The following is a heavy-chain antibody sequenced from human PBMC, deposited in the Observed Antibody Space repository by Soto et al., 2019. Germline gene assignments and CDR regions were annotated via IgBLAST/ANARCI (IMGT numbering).Heavy chain of an antibody. CDR3: ASDYYGSGRGYYGMDV. J-gene: IGHJ6*02. D-gene: IGHD3-10*01. Sequence: EVQLVPSGAEVKKPGESLRISCKGSGYSFTSYWISWVRQMPGKGLEWMGRIDPSDSYTNYSPSFQGHVTISADKSISTAYLQWSSLKASDTAMYYCASDYYGSGRGYYGMDVWGQGTTVTVSS. CDR1: GYSFTSYW. V-gene: IGHV5-10-1*01. CDR2: IDPSDSYT.